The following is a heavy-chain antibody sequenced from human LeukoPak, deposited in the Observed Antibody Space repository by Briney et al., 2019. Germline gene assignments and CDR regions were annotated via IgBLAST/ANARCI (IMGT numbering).Heavy chain of an antibody. D-gene: IGHD5-18*01. CDR2: INPSGGST. J-gene: IGHJ4*02. CDR3: ARADTAMDPFDY. CDR1: GYTFTSYY. V-gene: IGHV1-46*01. Sequence: ASVKVSCKASGYTFTSYYMHWVRQGPGQGLEWMGIINPSGGSTSYAQKFQGRVTMTRDTSTSTVYMELSSLRSEDTAVYYCARADTAMDPFDYWGQGTLVTVSS.